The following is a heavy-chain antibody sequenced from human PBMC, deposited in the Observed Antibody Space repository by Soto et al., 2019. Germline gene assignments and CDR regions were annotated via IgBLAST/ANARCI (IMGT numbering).Heavy chain of an antibody. CDR1: GFTVSTNH. CDR3: AKGIVVRVSAADY. V-gene: IGHV3-66*01. D-gene: IGHD2-2*01. J-gene: IGHJ4*02. Sequence: EVQLVESGGGLVQPGGSLRLSCAASGFTVSTNHVNWVRQAPGKGLEWVSVIRSGGDTFYADSVKGRFTISRDNSKNTLYLQMNSLRGEDTAMYYCAKGIVVRVSAADYWGQGTLVTVSS. CDR2: IRSGGDT.